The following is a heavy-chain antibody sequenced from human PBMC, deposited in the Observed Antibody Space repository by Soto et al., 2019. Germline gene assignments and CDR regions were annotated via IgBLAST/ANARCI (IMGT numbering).Heavy chain of an antibody. CDR3: ARGVDGYEWTV. CDR1: GFTFSSYW. D-gene: IGHD5-12*01. J-gene: IGHJ6*02. CDR2: IKQDGSEK. Sequence: QPGGSPRLSCATTGFTFSSYWMNWVRQAPGKGLEWVANIKQDGSEKYYVDTVKGRFTISRDNAKSSLYLQMNSLRAEDTAVYYCARGVDGYEWTVWGQGTMVTVS. V-gene: IGHV3-7*03.